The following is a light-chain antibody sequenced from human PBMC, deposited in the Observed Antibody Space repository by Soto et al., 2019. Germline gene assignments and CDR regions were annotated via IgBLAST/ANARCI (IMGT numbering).Light chain of an antibody. Sequence: QSALTQPASVSGSPGQSITISCTGTSSDIGGYNFVSWYQHHPGKAPKLMIYEVNNRPSGVSSRFSGSKSGNTASLTISGLQTEDEADYYCSSYAGSSNVFGTGTKLTVL. CDR3: SSYAGSSNV. CDR2: EVN. V-gene: IGLV2-14*01. CDR1: SSDIGGYNF. J-gene: IGLJ1*01.